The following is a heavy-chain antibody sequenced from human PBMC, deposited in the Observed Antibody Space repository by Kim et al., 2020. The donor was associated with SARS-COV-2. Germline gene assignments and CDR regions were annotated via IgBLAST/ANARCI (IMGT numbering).Heavy chain of an antibody. D-gene: IGHD3-10*01. CDR1: GFTFSSYA. J-gene: IGHJ6*02. Sequence: GGSLRLSCAASGFTFSSYAMHWVRQAPGKGLEWVAVISYDGSNKYYADSVKGRFTISRDNSKNTLYLQMNSLRAEDTAVYYCAMVRGGGYYYYGMDVWGQGTTFTVSS. CDR3: AMVRGGGYYYYGMDV. CDR2: ISYDGSNK. V-gene: IGHV3-30*04.